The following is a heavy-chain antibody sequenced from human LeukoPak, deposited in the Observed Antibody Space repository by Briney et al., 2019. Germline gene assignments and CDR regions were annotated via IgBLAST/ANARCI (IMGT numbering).Heavy chain of an antibody. CDR2: TYYKSKWYN. J-gene: IGHJ5*02. CDR3: ARAGVDYYDSSGYPIYYFDP. V-gene: IGHV6-1*01. Sequence: PSQTLSLTCAISGDSVSSNSAAWNWIRQSPSRGLEWLGRTYYKSKWYNDYAVSVKSRITINPDTSKNQFSLQLNSVTPEDTAVYYCARAGVDYYDSSGYPIYYFDPWGQGTLVTVSS. D-gene: IGHD3-22*01. CDR1: GDSVSSNSAA.